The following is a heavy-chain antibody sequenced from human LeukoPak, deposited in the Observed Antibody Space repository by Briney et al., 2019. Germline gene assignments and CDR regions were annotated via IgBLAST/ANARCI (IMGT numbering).Heavy chain of an antibody. CDR2: VSWNSAYM. CDR1: GFTVSSNY. V-gene: IGHV3-21*04. CDR3: ARRAGAYSHPYDY. Sequence: PGGSLRLSCAASGFTVSSNYMSWVRQAPGKGLEWVSGVSWNSAYMHYADSVKGRFTISRDNAKNSLYLQMNSLRAEDTAVYYCARRAGAYSHPYDYWGQGTLVTVSS. D-gene: IGHD4/OR15-4a*01. J-gene: IGHJ4*02.